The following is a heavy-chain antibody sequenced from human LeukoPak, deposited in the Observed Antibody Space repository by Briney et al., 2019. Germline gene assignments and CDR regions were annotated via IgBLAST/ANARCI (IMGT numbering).Heavy chain of an antibody. CDR2: ISAYNGNT. V-gene: IGHV1-18*01. CDR3: ARVGYYDFWSGYSAFDY. Sequence: ASVKVSCKASGYTFTSYGISWMLQAPGQGLEWMGWISAYNGNTNYAQKLQGRVTMTTDTSTSTAYMELRSLRSDDTAVYYCARVGYYDFWSGYSAFDYWGQGTLVTVSS. D-gene: IGHD3-3*01. J-gene: IGHJ4*02. CDR1: GYTFTSYG.